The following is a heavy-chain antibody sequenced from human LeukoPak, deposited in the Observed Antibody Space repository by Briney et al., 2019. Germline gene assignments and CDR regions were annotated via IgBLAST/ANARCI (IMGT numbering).Heavy chain of an antibody. V-gene: IGHV1-46*01. J-gene: IGHJ6*02. Sequence: ASVKVSCKASGYTFTSYHMHWVRQAPGQGLEWVGIINPGDGGTSYAQKFQGRATMSRDTSTSTLYMELSSLRSEDTALYYCAREPRKDGHNGMDVWGQGTTVTVSS. CDR2: INPGDGGT. CDR3: AREPRKDGHNGMDV. D-gene: IGHD5-24*01. CDR1: GYTFTSYH.